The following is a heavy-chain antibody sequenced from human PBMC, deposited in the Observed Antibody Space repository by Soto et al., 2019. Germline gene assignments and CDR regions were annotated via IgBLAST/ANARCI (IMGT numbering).Heavy chain of an antibody. J-gene: IGHJ4*02. CDR1: GFPFSSYG. CDR3: AKEPIGVASPTYFDT. V-gene: IGHV3-30*18. Sequence: VQLVESGGGVVQPGRSLRLSCAGSGFPFSSYGMHWVRQAPGKGVEWVAVIAYDGTRDKYGDCVQGRFTIPRDNSDNTPFLQMNSLTPEDTALYYCAKEPIGVASPTYFDTWGQGTLVTVSS. CDR2: IAYDGTRD. D-gene: IGHD3-9*01.